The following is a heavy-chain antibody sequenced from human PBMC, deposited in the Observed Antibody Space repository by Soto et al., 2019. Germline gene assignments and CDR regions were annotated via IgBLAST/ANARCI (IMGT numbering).Heavy chain of an antibody. Sequence: SEALSLTCSVSGGSISTHYWSWFRQSAGKALEWIGHISTTGGTNYNPSLKSRVTMSVDTAGKAFSLQLASVTAADTAVYYCARVWYSKTGGLDPWGQGVLVTVSS. D-gene: IGHD1-26*01. J-gene: IGHJ5*02. V-gene: IGHV4-4*07. CDR2: ISTTGGT. CDR3: ARVWYSKTGGLDP. CDR1: GGSISTHY.